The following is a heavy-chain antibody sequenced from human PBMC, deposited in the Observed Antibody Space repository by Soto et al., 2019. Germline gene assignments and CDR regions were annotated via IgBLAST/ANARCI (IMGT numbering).Heavy chain of an antibody. V-gene: IGHV4-61*03. CDR3: AREWGLLPYYVMNV. CDR2: ISYTGRT. CDR1: GDSVTSGSYY. D-gene: IGHD7-27*01. J-gene: IGHJ6*02. Sequence: SETLSLTCIVSGDSVTSGSYYWTWLRQPPGKGLEWIGYISYTGRTKYNPSLQSRVTISVDTSKSDFSLNLSSVTAADTAVYFCAREWGLLPYYVMNVWGHGTAVTVSS.